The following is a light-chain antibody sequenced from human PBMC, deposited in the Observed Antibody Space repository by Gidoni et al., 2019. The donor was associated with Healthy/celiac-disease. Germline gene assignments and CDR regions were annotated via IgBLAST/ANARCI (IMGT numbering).Light chain of an antibody. V-gene: IGKV1-39*01. J-gene: IGKJ1*01. Sequence: DIQLIQSPSSPSASVGDRVTITCRASQSISSYLNWYQQKPGKAPKLLIYAASSLQSGVPSRFSGSGSGTDFTLTISSLQPEDFATYYCQQSYSTLWTFGQGTKVEIK. CDR1: QSISSY. CDR3: QQSYSTLWT. CDR2: AAS.